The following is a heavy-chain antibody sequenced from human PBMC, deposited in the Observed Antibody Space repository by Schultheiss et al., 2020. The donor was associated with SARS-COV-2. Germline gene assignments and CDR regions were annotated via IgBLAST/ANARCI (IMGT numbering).Heavy chain of an antibody. Sequence: SETLSLTCAVYGGSFSGYYWSWIRQPPGKGLEWIGSIYHSGSTYYNPSLKSRVTISVDTSKNQFSLKLSSVTAADTAVYYCARQLVRTGWFDPWGQGTLVTVSS. CDR2: IYHSGST. CDR1: GGSFSGYY. J-gene: IGHJ5*02. V-gene: IGHV4-34*01. D-gene: IGHD6-6*01. CDR3: ARQLVRTGWFDP.